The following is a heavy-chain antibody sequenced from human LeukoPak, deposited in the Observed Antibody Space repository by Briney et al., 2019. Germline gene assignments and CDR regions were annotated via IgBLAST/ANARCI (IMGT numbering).Heavy chain of an antibody. J-gene: IGHJ6*03. CDR3: ASLADCTNGVCSNDYYYMDV. CDR2: IYHSGST. D-gene: IGHD2-8*01. V-gene: IGHV4-38-2*01. Sequence: SETLSLTCAVSGYSISSGYYWAWIRQPPGKGLEWIGSIYHSGSTYYNPSLKSRAPISVDTSKNQFSLKLSSVTAADTAVYYCASLADCTNGVCSNDYYYMDVWGKGTTVTVSS. CDR1: GYSISSGYY.